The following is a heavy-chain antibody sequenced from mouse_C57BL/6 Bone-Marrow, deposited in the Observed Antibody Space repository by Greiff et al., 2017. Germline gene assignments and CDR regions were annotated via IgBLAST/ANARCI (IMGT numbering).Heavy chain of an antibody. J-gene: IGHJ4*01. CDR1: GYTFTSYG. CDR2: IYPRSGNT. Sequence: VKLMESGAELARPGASVKLSCKASGYTFTSYGISWVKQRTGQGLEWIGEIYPRSGNTYYNAKFKGKATLTADKSSSTAYMELRSLTSEDSAVYFCAREWYYYGSSPYYYAMDYWGQGTSVTVSS. CDR3: AREWYYYGSSPYYYAMDY. D-gene: IGHD1-1*01. V-gene: IGHV1-81*01.